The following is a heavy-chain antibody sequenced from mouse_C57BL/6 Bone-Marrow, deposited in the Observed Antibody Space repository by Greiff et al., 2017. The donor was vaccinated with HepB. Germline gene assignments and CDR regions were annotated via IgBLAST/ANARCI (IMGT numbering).Heavy chain of an antibody. Sequence: DVKLVESGGGLVQPGGSLKLSCAASGFTFSDYYMYWVRQTPEKRLEWVAYISNGGGSTYYPDTVKGRFTISRDNAKNTLYLQMSRLKSEDTAMYYCARHRDWGQGTLVTVSA. V-gene: IGHV5-12*01. CDR2: ISNGGGST. CDR1: GFTFSDYY. J-gene: IGHJ3*01. D-gene: IGHD3-3*01. CDR3: ARHRD.